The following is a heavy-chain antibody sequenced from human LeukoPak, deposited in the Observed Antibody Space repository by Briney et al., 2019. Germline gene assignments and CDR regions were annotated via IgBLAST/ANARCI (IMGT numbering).Heavy chain of an antibody. V-gene: IGHV3-23*01. CDR3: ARDSAPDVTYYDFWSGYIT. J-gene: IGHJ5*02. CDR2: IIGRGGST. D-gene: IGHD3-3*01. Sequence: HPGGSLRLSCAASGFTFSRYAMSWVAQPPGKGREGVSGIIGRGGSTYYADSVKGRFTISRDNSKNTLYLQMNSLRAEDTAVYYCARDSAPDVTYYDFWSGYITWGQGTLVTVSS. CDR1: GFTFSRYA.